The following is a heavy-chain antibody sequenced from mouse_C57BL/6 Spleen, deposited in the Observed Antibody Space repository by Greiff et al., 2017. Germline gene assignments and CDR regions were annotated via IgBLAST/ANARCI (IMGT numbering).Heavy chain of an antibody. CDR3: ANGYYVLYAMDY. CDR1: GFTFSDYG. J-gene: IGHJ4*01. D-gene: IGHD2-3*01. CDR2: ISSGSSTI. V-gene: IGHV5-17*01. Sequence: EVKVEESGGGLVKPGGSLKLSCAASGFTFSDYGMHWVRQAPEKGLEWVAYISSGSSTIYYADTVKGRFTISRDNAKNTLFLQMTSLRSEDTAMYYCANGYYVLYAMDYWGQGTSVTVSS.